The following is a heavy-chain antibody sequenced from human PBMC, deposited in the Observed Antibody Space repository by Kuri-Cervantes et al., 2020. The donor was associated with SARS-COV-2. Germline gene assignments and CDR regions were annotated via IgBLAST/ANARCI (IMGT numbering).Heavy chain of an antibody. D-gene: IGHD6-13*01. CDR2: ISAYNGNT. J-gene: IGHJ5*02. V-gene: IGHV1-18*01. CDR3: AREEEYSSSWDNWFDP. Sequence: ASVKVSCKASGYTFTSYGISWVRQAPGQGLEWMGWISAYNGNTNYAQKLQGRVTMTTDTSTSTAYMELRSLRSDDTAVYYCAREEEYSSSWDNWFDPWGQGTLVTVSS. CDR1: GYTFTSYG.